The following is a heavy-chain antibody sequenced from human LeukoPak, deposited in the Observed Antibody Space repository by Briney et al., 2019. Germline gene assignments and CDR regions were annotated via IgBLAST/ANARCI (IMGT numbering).Heavy chain of an antibody. V-gene: IGHV3-21*01. Sequence: KSGGSLRLSCAASGFTFSSYSMNWVRQAPGKGLEWVSSISSSSSYIYYADSVKGRFTISRDNAKNSLYLQMNSLRAEDTAVYYCARPLYDVVVPAAMYWGQGTLVTVSS. D-gene: IGHD2-2*01. CDR1: GFTFSSYS. J-gene: IGHJ4*02. CDR3: ARPLYDVVVPAAMY. CDR2: ISSSSSYI.